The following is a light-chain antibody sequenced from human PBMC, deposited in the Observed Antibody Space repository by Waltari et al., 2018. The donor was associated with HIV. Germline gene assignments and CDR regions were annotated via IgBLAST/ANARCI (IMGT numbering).Light chain of an antibody. Sequence: QSALTQPASVSGSPGQSITISCTGTSSDVVAYNFVSWYQQHPGKAPKLMIYDVSSRPSGVSDRFSGSKSGNTASLTISGLQAEDEADYYCGSYTSSSTLVFGGGTKLTVL. CDR1: SSDVVAYNF. V-gene: IGLV2-14*03. J-gene: IGLJ3*02. CDR3: GSYTSSSTLV. CDR2: DVS.